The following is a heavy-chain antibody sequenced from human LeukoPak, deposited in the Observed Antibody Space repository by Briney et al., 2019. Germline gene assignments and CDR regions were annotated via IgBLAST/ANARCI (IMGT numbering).Heavy chain of an antibody. V-gene: IGHV3-66*01. J-gene: IGHJ5*02. D-gene: IGHD2-8*01. CDR2: IYSGGST. CDR1: GFTVSSNY. Sequence: GGSLRLSCAASGFTVSSNYMSWVRQAPGKGLEWVSVIYSGGSTYYADSVKGRFTISRGNSKNTLYLQMNSLRAEDTAVYYCARDMHCTNGVCDNWFDPWGQGTLVTVSS. CDR3: ARDMHCTNGVCDNWFDP.